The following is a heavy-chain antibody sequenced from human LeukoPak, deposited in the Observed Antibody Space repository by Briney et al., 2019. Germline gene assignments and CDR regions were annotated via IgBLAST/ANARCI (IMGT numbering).Heavy chain of an antibody. V-gene: IGHV3-15*01. D-gene: IGHD3-10*01. CDR2: IQTKTDGETT. Sequence: PGGSLRLSCAASGFTFSDAWMSWVRQSPRRGLEWVGRIQTKTDGETTDYAEPVKGRFTISRDDSKNTLYLQMNSLKIEDTAVYFCVRERYGFDYWGQGALVSVSS. CDR1: GFTFSDAW. J-gene: IGHJ4*02. CDR3: VRERYGFDY.